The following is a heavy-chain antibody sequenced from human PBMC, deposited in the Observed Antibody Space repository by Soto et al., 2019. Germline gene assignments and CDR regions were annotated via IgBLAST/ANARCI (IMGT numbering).Heavy chain of an antibody. CDR2: IYSGGST. J-gene: IGHJ6*02. CDR3: ARDFFGTAMVGYYYYGMDV. V-gene: IGHV3-53*01. D-gene: IGHD5-18*01. CDR1: GLTVSNNY. Sequence: GSLGLSCSASGLTVSNNYMSWVRQPPGKGLEWGSVIYSGGSTYYADSVKGRFTISRDNSKNTPDLQMNSLRAEDTAVYYCARDFFGTAMVGYYYYGMDVWGQGTTVTVSS.